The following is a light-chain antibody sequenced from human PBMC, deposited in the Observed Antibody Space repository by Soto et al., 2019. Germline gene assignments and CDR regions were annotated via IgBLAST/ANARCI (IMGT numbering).Light chain of an antibody. J-gene: IGLJ2*01. V-gene: IGLV7-46*01. CDR3: MVSSGGGVV. Sequence: QTVVTQEPSLTVSPGGTLTLTCGSSTGAVTSGHYPYWFQQKPGQAPRTLIYDTNNKHSWTPARFSGSLLGGKAALTLSGAQPEDEADYYCMVSSGGGVVFGGGTQLTVL. CDR1: TGAVTSGHY. CDR2: DTN.